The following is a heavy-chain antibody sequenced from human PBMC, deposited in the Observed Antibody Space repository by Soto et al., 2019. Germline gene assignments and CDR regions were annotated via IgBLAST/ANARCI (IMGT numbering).Heavy chain of an antibody. J-gene: IGHJ6*02. CDR1: GLTFSSYS. D-gene: IGHD2-8*01. CDR2: ISSSSSYI. V-gene: IGHV3-21*01. Sequence: GGSLRLSCAASGLTFSSYSMNWVRQAPGKGLEWVSSISSSSSYIYYADSVKGRFTISRDNAKNSLYLQMNSLRAEDTAVYYCARDDTNGYYYGMDVWGQGTTVTVSS. CDR3: ARDDTNGYYYGMDV.